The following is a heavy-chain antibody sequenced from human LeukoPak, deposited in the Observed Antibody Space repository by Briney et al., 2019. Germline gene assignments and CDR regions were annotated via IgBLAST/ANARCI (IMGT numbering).Heavy chain of an antibody. J-gene: IGHJ6*03. V-gene: IGHV1-2*02. CDR3: AGEYSSSSRDYYYYMDV. Sequence: GASVKVSCKASGYTFTGYYMHWVRQAPGQGLEWMGWINPNSGGTNCAQKFQGRVTMTRDTSISTAYMELSRLRSDDTAVYYCAGEYSSSSRDYYYYMDVWGKGTTVTVSS. CDR2: INPNSGGT. CDR1: GYTFTGYY. D-gene: IGHD6-6*01.